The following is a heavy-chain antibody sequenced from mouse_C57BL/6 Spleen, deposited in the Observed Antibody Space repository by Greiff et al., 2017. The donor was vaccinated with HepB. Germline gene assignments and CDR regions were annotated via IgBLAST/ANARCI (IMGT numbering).Heavy chain of an antibody. CDR3: ARKIGYSPYAMDY. D-gene: IGHD2-12*01. Sequence: VKLVESGPGLVQPSQSLSITCTVSGFSLTSYGVHWVRQSPGKGLEWLGVIWSGGSTDYNAAFISRLSISKDNSKSQVFFKMNSLQADDTAIYYCARKIGYSPYAMDYWGQGTSVTVSS. V-gene: IGHV2-2*01. CDR1: GFSLTSYG. J-gene: IGHJ4*01. CDR2: IWSGGST.